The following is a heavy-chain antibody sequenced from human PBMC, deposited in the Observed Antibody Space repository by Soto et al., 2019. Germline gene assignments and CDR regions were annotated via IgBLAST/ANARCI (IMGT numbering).Heavy chain of an antibody. V-gene: IGHV4-59*08. D-gene: IGHD2-2*01. CDR1: GDSISSYY. CDR2: VYYSGST. J-gene: IGHJ4*02. Sequence: QVQLQESGPGLVKPSETLSLTCTVSGDSISSYYWSWIRQPPGKGLEWIGYVYYSGSTNYNPSLRSRVTIPVDTSKNQFSLRLSSVTAADTAVYYCARYCSSPSCHSVYWGQGILVTVSS. CDR3: ARYCSSPSCHSVY.